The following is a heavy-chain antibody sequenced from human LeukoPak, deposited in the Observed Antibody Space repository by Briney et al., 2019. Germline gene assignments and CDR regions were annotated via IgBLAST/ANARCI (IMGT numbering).Heavy chain of an antibody. D-gene: IGHD4-23*01. Sequence: SETLSLTCAVYGGSLSGYFWSWIRQPPGKGLEWIGEINHSGSTSHNPSLKSRVTISVDTSKNQFSLNLNSVTAADTAVYYCASVRTYGGNDFDYWGQGTLVTVSS. CDR1: GGSLSGYF. CDR2: INHSGST. J-gene: IGHJ4*02. V-gene: IGHV4-34*01. CDR3: ASVRTYGGNDFDY.